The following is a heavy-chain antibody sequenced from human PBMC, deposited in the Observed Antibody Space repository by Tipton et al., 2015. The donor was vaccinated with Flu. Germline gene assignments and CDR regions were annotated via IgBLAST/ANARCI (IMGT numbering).Heavy chain of an antibody. CDR1: GFTFSSFG. CDR3: ARGGFGSGSPFDY. Sequence: QLVQSGGGVVQPGMSLRLSCAASGFTFSSFGIHWVRQAPGKGLEWVAVIWYDGGNKYYADSVKGRVTISRDNSKNTAYLQMNNLRVEDTAVYYCARGGFGSGSPFDYWGQGALVTVSS. D-gene: IGHD3-10*01. J-gene: IGHJ4*02. V-gene: IGHV3-33*01. CDR2: IWYDGGNK.